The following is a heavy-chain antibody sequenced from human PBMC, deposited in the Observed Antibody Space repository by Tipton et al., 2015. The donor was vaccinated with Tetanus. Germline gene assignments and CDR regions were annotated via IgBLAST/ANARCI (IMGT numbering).Heavy chain of an antibody. J-gene: IGHJ4*02. D-gene: IGHD3-10*01. V-gene: IGHV4-34*01. CDR2: INHSGTA. CDR3: ARGGTMVHGVILQDHFYY. Sequence: TLSLTCAVSGGSFTDFYWSWIRQVPGQGLVWIGEINHSGTANKNPSLKSRVTISADTTKNLFSLKLRSVTAADAAVYFCARGGTMVHGVILQDHFYYWGQGTLVTVSS. CDR1: GGSFTDFY.